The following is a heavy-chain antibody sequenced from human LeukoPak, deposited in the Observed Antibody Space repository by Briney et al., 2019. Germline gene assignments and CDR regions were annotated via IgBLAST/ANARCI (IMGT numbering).Heavy chain of an antibody. J-gene: IGHJ4*02. V-gene: IGHV3-21*01. CDR3: ARDSGGYVPLEFDY. D-gene: IGHD5-12*01. CDR1: GFTFSSYS. Sequence: GGSLRLSCAASGFTFSSYSMNWVRQAPGKRLEWVSSISSGSSYIYYADSVKGRFTISRDNAKNSLYLQMNSLRGEDSAVYYCARDSGGYVPLEFDYWGQGTLVIVSS. CDR2: ISSGSSYI.